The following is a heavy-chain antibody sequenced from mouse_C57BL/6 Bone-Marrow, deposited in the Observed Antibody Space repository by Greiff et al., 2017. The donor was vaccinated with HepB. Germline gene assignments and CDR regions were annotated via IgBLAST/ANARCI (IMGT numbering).Heavy chain of an antibody. D-gene: IGHD1-1*01. CDR3: ARYYGSSYFDY. CDR1: GYSFTGYY. V-gene: IGHV1-42*01. CDR2: INPSTGGT. J-gene: IGHJ2*01. Sequence: VQLKESGPELVKPGASVKISCKASGYSFTGYYMNWVKQSPEKSLEWIGEINPSTGGTTYNQKFKAKATLTVDKSSSTAYMQLKSLTSEDSAVYYCARYYGSSYFDYWGQGTTLTVSS.